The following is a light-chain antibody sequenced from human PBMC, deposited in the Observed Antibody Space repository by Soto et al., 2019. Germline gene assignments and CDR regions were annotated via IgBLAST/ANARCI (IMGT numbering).Light chain of an antibody. V-gene: IGLV7-43*01. CDR1: TGAVTSGYY. CDR3: LLYDGGAQV. Sequence: QAVVTQEPSLTVSPGGTVTLTCASSTGAVTSGYYPNWFQQKPGQAPRALIYSTINKHSWTPARFSGSLLGGKAALTLSGVQPEDEAECYCLLYDGGAQVFGGGTKLTVL. J-gene: IGLJ2*01. CDR2: STI.